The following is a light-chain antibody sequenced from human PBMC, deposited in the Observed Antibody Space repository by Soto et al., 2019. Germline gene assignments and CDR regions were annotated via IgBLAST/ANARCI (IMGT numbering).Light chain of an antibody. CDR3: QQANSFPIT. J-gene: IGKJ5*01. Sequence: DIQMTQSPSSVSASVGDRVTITCRASQDIGSWLAWYQQKPGKAPKLLIYAASSLPSGVPSRFSGGGSGTDFTLTISSLQPEDFATYYCQQANSFPITFGQGTPLEIK. CDR1: QDIGSW. V-gene: IGKV1-12*01. CDR2: AAS.